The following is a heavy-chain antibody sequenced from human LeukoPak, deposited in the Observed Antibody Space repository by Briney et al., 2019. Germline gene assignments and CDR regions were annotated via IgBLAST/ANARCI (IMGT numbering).Heavy chain of an antibody. CDR1: GHTFTGYY. Sequence: ASVKLSCTASGHTFTGYYMYWVRQAPGQGLEWMGWINTNTGNPTYAQGFTGRSVFSMDTSVSTAYLQISSLKAEDTAVYYCARSYYDSSGYYYGWGQGTLVTVSS. D-gene: IGHD3-22*01. J-gene: IGHJ4*02. V-gene: IGHV7-4-1*02. CDR3: ARSYYDSSGYYYG. CDR2: INTNTGNP.